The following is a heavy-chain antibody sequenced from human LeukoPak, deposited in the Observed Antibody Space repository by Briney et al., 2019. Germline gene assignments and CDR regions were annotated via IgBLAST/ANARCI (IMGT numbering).Heavy chain of an antibody. D-gene: IGHD2-8*02. CDR2: ISSSGSTI. CDR3: ARDLVAFDI. V-gene: IGHV3-48*04. J-gene: IGHJ3*02. CDR1: GFTFRSYS. Sequence: GGSLRLSCAASGFTFRSYSMNWVRQAPGKGLEWVSYISSSGSTIYYADSVKGRFTISRDNAKNSLYLQMNSLRAEDTAVYYCARDLVAFDIWGQGTMVTVSS.